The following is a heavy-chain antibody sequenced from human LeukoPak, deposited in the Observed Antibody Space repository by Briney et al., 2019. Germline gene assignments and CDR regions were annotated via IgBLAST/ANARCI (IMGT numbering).Heavy chain of an antibody. Sequence: ASVKVSCKASGYTFTSYDINWVRQATGQGLEWMGWMNPNSGNTGYAQKFQGRVTITRNTSISTAYMELSSLRSEDTAVYYCAKSDTIFYNWFDPWGQGTLVTVSS. J-gene: IGHJ5*02. CDR2: MNPNSGNT. CDR1: GYTFTSYD. D-gene: IGHD3-3*01. V-gene: IGHV1-8*03. CDR3: AKSDTIFYNWFDP.